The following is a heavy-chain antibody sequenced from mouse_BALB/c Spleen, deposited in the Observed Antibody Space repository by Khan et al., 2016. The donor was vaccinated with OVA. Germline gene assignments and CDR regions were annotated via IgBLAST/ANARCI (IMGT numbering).Heavy chain of an antibody. CDR3: ARREYYRSFAY. CDR1: GYTFTNYG. V-gene: IGHV9-3-1*01. D-gene: IGHD2-14*01. Sequence: QLVQSGPELKKPGETVKISCMASGYTFTNYGMDWVKQAPGKGLKWMGWINTYTGEPTYADDFKGRFAFSLETSASTAYLQINNLKNEDTATYFWARREYYRSFAYWGQGTLVTVSA. J-gene: IGHJ3*01. CDR2: INTYTGEP.